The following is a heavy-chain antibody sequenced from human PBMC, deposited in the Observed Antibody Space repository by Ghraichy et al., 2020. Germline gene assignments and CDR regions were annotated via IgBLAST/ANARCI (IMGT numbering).Heavy chain of an antibody. CDR1: GGSISSSSYY. J-gene: IGHJ5*02. Sequence: SETLSLTCTVSGGSISSSSYYWGWIRQPPGKGLEWIGNIYYSGSTYYNPSLKSRVTISVDTSKNQFSLKLSSVTAADTAVYYCARRPNTLTYPRFDPWGQGTLVTVSS. CDR2: IYYSGST. D-gene: IGHD1/OR15-1a*01. V-gene: IGHV4-39*01. CDR3: ARRPNTLTYPRFDP.